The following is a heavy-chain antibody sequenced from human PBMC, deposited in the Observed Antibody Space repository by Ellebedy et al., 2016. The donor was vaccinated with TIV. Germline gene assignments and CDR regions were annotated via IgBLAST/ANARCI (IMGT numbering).Heavy chain of an antibody. CDR2: IDYSGYT. Sequence: PSETLSLTCTVSGGSIDSGGYINWGWIRQPPGKGLEWIGSIDYSGYTYHNPSLKNQITMSVDTSKNQFSLTLTSVTAADTAVYYCARHWGNYGSGSFNWFDSWGQGTLVTFSS. V-gene: IGHV4-39*01. CDR1: GGSIDSGGYIN. CDR3: ARHWGNYGSGSFNWFDS. D-gene: IGHD3-10*01. J-gene: IGHJ5*01.